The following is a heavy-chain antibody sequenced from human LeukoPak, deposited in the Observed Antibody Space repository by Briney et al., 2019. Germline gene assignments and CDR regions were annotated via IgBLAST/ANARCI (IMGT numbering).Heavy chain of an antibody. V-gene: IGHV4-34*01. D-gene: IGHD3-10*01. Sequence: SETLSLTCAVSGGPFSGYFWSWIRQPPGRGLEWIGEIHNSGTTNYNPSLNSRVTISEDTSKNQIYLNLRSVTAADTAVYYCARRYYYNLGSFPFDFWGQGTLVTVSS. CDR2: IHNSGTT. J-gene: IGHJ4*02. CDR1: GGPFSGYF. CDR3: ARRYYYNLGSFPFDF.